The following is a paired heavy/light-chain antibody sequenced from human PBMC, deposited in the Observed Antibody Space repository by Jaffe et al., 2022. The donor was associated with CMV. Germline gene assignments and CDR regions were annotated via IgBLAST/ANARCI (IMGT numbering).Heavy chain of an antibody. CDR1: GFTFSSYA. Sequence: EVQLLESGGTLVQPGGSLRLSCAASGFTFSSYAMSWVRQAPGKGLQWVSTFSGTGGNIYYADSVKGRFTISRDNTKGTLYLEMNSLRAEDTAVYYCAKDRRGYYDNSGYYALDYWGRGTQVTVSS. CDR3: AKDRRGYYDNSGYYALDY. CDR2: FSGTGGNI. J-gene: IGHJ4*02. V-gene: IGHV3-23*01. D-gene: IGHD3-22*01.
Light chain of an antibody. V-gene: IGLV1-36*01. CDR1: SSNIGNNA. Sequence: QSVLTQPPAVSEAPGQRVTISCSGSSSNIGNNAVNWYQQFPRKAPKVVIYYDDLLTSGVSDRFSGSKSGTSASLAISGLQSEDEADYYCAAWDDSLNGWVFGGGTKVTVV. CDR2: YDD. J-gene: IGLJ3*02. CDR3: AAWDDSLNGWV.